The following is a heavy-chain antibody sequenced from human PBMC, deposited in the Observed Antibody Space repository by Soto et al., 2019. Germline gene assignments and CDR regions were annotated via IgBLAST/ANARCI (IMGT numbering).Heavy chain of an antibody. CDR1: GFTFSSYA. CDR2: ISGSGGST. V-gene: IGHV3-23*01. CDR3: AKGGTIFGVVIQNWFDP. J-gene: IGHJ5*02. Sequence: EVQLLESGGGLVQPGGSLRLSCAASGFTFSSYAMSWVRQAPGKGLEWVSAISGSGGSTYYADSVKGRFTISRDNSKNTLYLQMNSLRAEDTAVYYCAKGGTIFGVVIQNWFDPRGQGTLVTVSS. D-gene: IGHD3-3*01.